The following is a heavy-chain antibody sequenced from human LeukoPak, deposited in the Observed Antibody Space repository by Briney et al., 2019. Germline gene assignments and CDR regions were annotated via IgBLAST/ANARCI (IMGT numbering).Heavy chain of an antibody. D-gene: IGHD6-13*01. CDR1: GFTFSNYG. V-gene: IGHV3-30*02. CDR3: AREESSLVLGGLAY. Sequence: PGGSLRLSCAASGFTFSNYGIHWVRQAPGKGLEWATFIQTDGNTKYYADSVRGRFTISRDNSKNTVSLQMNSLRAEDTAVYYCAREESSLVLGGLAYWGQGTLVTVSS. CDR2: IQTDGNTK. J-gene: IGHJ4*02.